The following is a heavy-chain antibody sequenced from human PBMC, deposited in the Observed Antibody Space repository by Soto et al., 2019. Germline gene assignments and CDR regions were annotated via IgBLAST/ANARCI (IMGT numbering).Heavy chain of an antibody. Sequence: ESGGGLVQPGGSLRLSCAASGFTFSSYAMSWVRQAPGKGLEWVSAISGSGGSTYYADSVKGRFTISRDNSKNTLYLQMNSLRAEDTAVYYCAKLAVRVAASTVANADYWGQGTLVTVSS. CDR3: AKLAVRVAASTVANADY. J-gene: IGHJ4*02. CDR2: ISGSGGST. D-gene: IGHD2-15*01. V-gene: IGHV3-23*01. CDR1: GFTFSSYA.